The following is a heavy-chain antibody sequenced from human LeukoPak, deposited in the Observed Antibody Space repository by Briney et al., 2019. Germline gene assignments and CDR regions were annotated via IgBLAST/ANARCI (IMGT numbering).Heavy chain of an antibody. J-gene: IGHJ3*02. D-gene: IGHD1-26*01. CDR3: ARNLYSGNYLDTFHI. Sequence: PGRSLRLSCAASGFTFSSYGMHWVRQAPGKGLEWVAVISYDGSNKYYADSVKGRFTISRDNSKNTLYLQMNSLRAEDTAVYYCARNLYSGNYLDTFHIWGQGTVVTVSS. V-gene: IGHV3-30*03. CDR1: GFTFSSYG. CDR2: ISYDGSNK.